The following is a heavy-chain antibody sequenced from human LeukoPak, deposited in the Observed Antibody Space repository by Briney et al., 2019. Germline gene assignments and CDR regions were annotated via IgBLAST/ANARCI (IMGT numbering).Heavy chain of an antibody. D-gene: IGHD4-17*01. Sequence: SETLSLTCTVSGGSISSYYWSWIRQPPGKGLEWIGYIYYSGSTNYNPSLKSRVTISVDTSKNQFSLKLSSVTVADTAVYYCARGIDYGDFKPFDYWGQGTLVTVSS. CDR1: GGSISSYY. J-gene: IGHJ4*02. CDR3: ARGIDYGDFKPFDY. CDR2: IYYSGST. V-gene: IGHV4-59*01.